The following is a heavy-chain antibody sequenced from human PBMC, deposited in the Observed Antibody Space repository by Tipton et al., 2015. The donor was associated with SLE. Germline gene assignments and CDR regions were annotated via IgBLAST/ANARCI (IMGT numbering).Heavy chain of an antibody. CDR2: IYYSGST. J-gene: IGHJ4*02. CDR1: GGSISSYY. Sequence: LRLSCTVSGGSISSYYWSWMRQPPGKGLEWIGYIYYSGSTNYNPSLRSRVTISVDTSKNQFSLKLSSVTAADTAVYYCAGTYSGSSLDYWGQGTLVTVSS. CDR3: AGTYSGSSLDY. V-gene: IGHV4-59*08. D-gene: IGHD1-26*01.